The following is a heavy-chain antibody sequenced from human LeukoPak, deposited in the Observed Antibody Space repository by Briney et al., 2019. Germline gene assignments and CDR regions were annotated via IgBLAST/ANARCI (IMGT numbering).Heavy chain of an antibody. CDR3: ASWTWVYYFDY. Sequence: GGSLRLSCAASGFTFSSYWMSWVRQAPGKGLEWLANIKQDGSEKYYVASGTGRFTISREKAQNSLYLQMNSLRAEDTAVYYCASWTWVYYFDYWGQGTLVTVSS. D-gene: IGHD6-13*01. J-gene: IGHJ4*02. CDR2: IKQDGSEK. V-gene: IGHV3-7*03. CDR1: GFTFSSYW.